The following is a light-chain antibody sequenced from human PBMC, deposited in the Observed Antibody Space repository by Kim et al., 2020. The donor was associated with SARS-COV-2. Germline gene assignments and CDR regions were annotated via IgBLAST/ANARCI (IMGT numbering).Light chain of an antibody. V-gene: IGLV3-19*01. CDR3: NSRGSNDNVL. CDR2: GKN. Sequence: SSELTQDPDVSVALGQTVRITCQGDSLRSYYATWYQQKPGQAPIVVIYGKNNRPSGIPDRFSGSSSGDTASLTITCTQAGYEADYYCNSRGSNDNVLFGG. J-gene: IGLJ2*01. CDR1: SLRSYY.